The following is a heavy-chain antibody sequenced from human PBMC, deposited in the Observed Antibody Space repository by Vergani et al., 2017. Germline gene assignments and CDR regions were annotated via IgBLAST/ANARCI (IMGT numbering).Heavy chain of an antibody. CDR2: IKSKTDGGTT. Sequence: EVQLVESGGGLVKPGGSLRLSCAASGFTFSKAWMSWVRQAPGKGLEWVGRIKSKTDGGTTDYAAPVKGIFTISRDDSKNTLYLQMNSLKTEDTAVYYCTTPTGNYYDGMDVWGQGTTVTVSS. CDR3: TTPTGNYYDGMDV. J-gene: IGHJ6*02. CDR1: GFTFSKAW. D-gene: IGHD3-10*01. V-gene: IGHV3-15*01.